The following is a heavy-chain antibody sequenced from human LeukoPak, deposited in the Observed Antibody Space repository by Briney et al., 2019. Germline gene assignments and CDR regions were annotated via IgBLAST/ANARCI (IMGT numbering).Heavy chain of an antibody. CDR1: GFTFSSYG. J-gene: IGHJ4*02. Sequence: GGSLRLSCAASGFTFSSYGMHWVRQAPGKGLEWVAVISYDGSNKYYADSVKGRFTISRDNSKNTLYLQMNSLRAEDTAVYYCATHSSGWYVDYWGQGILVTVSS. D-gene: IGHD6-19*01. V-gene: IGHV3-30*03. CDR2: ISYDGSNK. CDR3: ATHSSGWYVDY.